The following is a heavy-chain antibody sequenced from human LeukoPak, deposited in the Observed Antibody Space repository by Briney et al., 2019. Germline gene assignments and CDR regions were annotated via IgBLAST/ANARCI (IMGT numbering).Heavy chain of an antibody. D-gene: IGHD4-17*01. V-gene: IGHV3-30*03. CDR2: ISYDGSNK. J-gene: IGHJ4*02. CDR1: GFTFSSYG. CDR3: ASGKTDDYGDYVYPSDY. Sequence: SGGSLRLSCAASGFTFSSYGMHWVRQAPGKGLEWVAVISYDGSNKYYADSVKGRFTISRDNSMNTLYLQMNSLRAEDTAVYYCASGKTDDYGDYVYPSDYWGQGTLVTVSS.